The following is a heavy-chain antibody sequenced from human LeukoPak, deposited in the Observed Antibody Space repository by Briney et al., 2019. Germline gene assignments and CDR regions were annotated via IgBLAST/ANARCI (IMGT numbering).Heavy chain of an antibody. J-gene: IGHJ5*02. V-gene: IGHV3-23*01. D-gene: IGHD4-17*01. CDR3: AKDPLDYGDNWFDP. CDR2: ISGSGGST. Sequence: GSLRLSCAASGFTFSSYAMSWVRQAPGKGLEWVSAISGSGGSTYYTDSVKGRFTISRDNSKNTLYLQMNSLRAEDTAVYYCAKDPLDYGDNWFDPWGQGTLVTVSS. CDR1: GFTFSSYA.